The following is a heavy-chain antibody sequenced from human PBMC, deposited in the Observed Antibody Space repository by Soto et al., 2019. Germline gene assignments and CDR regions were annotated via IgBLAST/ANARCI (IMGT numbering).Heavy chain of an antibody. CDR3: AKGGSFLGLPLKNNWFDP. Sequence: GGSLRLSCAASGFTFSSYAMSWVRQAPGKGLEWVSAISGSGGSTYYADSVKGRFTISRDNSKNTLYLQMNSLRAEDTAVYYCAKGGSFLGLPLKNNWFDPWGQGTLVTVSS. CDR2: ISGSGGST. D-gene: IGHD5-12*01. CDR1: GFTFSSYA. J-gene: IGHJ5*02. V-gene: IGHV3-23*01.